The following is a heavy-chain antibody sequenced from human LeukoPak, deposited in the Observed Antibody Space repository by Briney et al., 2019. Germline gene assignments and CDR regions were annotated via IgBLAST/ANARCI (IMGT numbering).Heavy chain of an antibody. CDR2: ISSNGGST. J-gene: IGHJ4*02. V-gene: IGHV3-64*02. D-gene: IGHD3-10*01. CDR1: GFTFSSYS. CDR3: ARMTLYGSGTVH. Sequence: PGGSLRLSCAASGFTFSSYSMHWVRQAPGKGLEYVSGISSNGGSTWYAGSVKGRFTIPRDNSKNTVNLQLGSLRIEDTAVYHCARMTLYGSGTVHWGQGILVTVSS.